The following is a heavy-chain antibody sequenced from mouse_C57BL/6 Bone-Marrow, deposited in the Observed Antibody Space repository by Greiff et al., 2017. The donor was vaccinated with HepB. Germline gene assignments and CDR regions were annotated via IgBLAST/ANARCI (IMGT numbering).Heavy chain of an antibody. Sequence: VQLKQSGPVLVKPGASVKMSCKASGYTFTDYYMNWVKQSHGKSLEWIGVINPYNGGTSYNQKFKGKATLTVDKSSSTAYMELNSLTSEDSAVYYCARSQGYYGYDLFAYWGQGTLVTVSA. CDR1: GYTFTDYY. V-gene: IGHV1-19*01. CDR3: ARSQGYYGYDLFAY. CDR2: INPYNGGT. J-gene: IGHJ3*01. D-gene: IGHD2-2*01.